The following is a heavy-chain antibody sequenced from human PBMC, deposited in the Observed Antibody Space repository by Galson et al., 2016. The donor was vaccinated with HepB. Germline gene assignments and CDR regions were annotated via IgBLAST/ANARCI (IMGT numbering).Heavy chain of an antibody. Sequence: SLRLSCAASGFTFSRSGMHWVRQAPGKGLEWVAVMSYDGNNKYYADSVKGRFTISRDNSKNTVYLQMNSLRAEDTAVYYCAKDLDSADYDFWSGFLEYWGQGTLVTVSS. V-gene: IGHV3-30*18. D-gene: IGHD3-3*01. CDR2: MSYDGNNK. CDR1: GFTFSRSG. CDR3: AKDLDSADYDFWSGFLEY. J-gene: IGHJ4*02.